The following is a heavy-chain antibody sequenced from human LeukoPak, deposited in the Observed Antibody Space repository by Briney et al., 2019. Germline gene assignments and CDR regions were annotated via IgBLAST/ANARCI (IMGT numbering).Heavy chain of an antibody. CDR3: ARGLLWSRWFDP. D-gene: IGHD2-21*01. Sequence: ASVKVSCKASGYTFTSYDINWVRQATGQGLEWMGWMNPNSGNTGYAQKFQGRVTMTRNTSISTAYMELSSLRSEDTAVYYCARGLLWSRWFDPWGQGTLVTVSP. CDR1: GYTFTSYD. J-gene: IGHJ5*02. V-gene: IGHV1-8*01. CDR2: MNPNSGNT.